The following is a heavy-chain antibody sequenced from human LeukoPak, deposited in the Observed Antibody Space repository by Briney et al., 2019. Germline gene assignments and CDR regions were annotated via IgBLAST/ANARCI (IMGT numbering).Heavy chain of an antibody. CDR3: ARVTRYDSSGYYSYYYYGMDV. CDR1: GFTFTNYA. D-gene: IGHD3-22*01. CDR2: IKQDGSEK. V-gene: IGHV3-7*01. Sequence: GGSLRLSCAASGFTFTNYALSWVRQAPGKGLEWVANIKQDGSEKYYVDSVKGRFTISRDNAKNSLYLQTNSLRAEDTAVYYCARVTRYDSSGYYSYYYYGMDVWGQGTTVTVSS. J-gene: IGHJ6*02.